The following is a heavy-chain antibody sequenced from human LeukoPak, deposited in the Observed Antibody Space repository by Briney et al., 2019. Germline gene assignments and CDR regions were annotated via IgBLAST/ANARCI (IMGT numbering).Heavy chain of an antibody. D-gene: IGHD6-19*01. CDR3: AREGSSGFVGY. V-gene: IGHV3-53*01. J-gene: IGHJ4*02. Sequence: PGGSLRLSCAASGFTVSSIYMSWVRQAPGKGLQWVSLIYSGGGTYYADSVKGRFTISRDNSKNTLYLQMNSLGAEDTAVYYCAREGSSGFVGYWGQGTLVTVSS. CDR1: GFTVSSIY. CDR2: IYSGGGT.